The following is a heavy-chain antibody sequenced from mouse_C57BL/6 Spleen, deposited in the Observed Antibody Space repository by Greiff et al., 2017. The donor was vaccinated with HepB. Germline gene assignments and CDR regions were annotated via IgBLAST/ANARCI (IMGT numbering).Heavy chain of an antibody. CDR3: TPAQATCFDY. CDR1: GYTFTDYE. J-gene: IGHJ2*01. CDR2: IDPETGGT. D-gene: IGHD3-2*02. Sequence: QVQLQQSGAELVRPGASVTLSCKASGYTFTDYEMHWVKQTPVHGLEWIGAIDPETGGTAYNQKFKGKAILTADKSSSTAYMELRSLTSEDSAVYYCTPAQATCFDYWGQGTTLTVSS. V-gene: IGHV1-15*01.